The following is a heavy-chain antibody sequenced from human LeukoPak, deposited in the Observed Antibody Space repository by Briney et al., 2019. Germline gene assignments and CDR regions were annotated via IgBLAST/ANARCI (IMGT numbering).Heavy chain of an antibody. CDR2: IIPIFGTA. Sequence: SVKVSCKASGYTFTSYAISWVRQAPGQGLEWMGGIIPIFGTANYAQKFQGRVTITADESTSTAYMELSSLRSEDTAVYYCARVRAYCSGGSCYSFDYWGQGTLVTVSS. CDR3: ARVRAYCSGGSCYSFDY. V-gene: IGHV1-69*13. D-gene: IGHD2-15*01. CDR1: GYTFTSYA. J-gene: IGHJ4*02.